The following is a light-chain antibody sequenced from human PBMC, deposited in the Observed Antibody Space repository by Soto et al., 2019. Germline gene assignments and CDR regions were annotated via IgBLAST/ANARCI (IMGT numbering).Light chain of an antibody. Sequence: QSVLTQPPSASGTPGQRVTISCSGSSSNIGSNTVNWYQQLPGTAPKLLICTNNQRPSGVPDRFSGSKSGTSAPLAISGLQSEDEADYYCAAGDDSLNGVVFGGGTKLTVL. V-gene: IGLV1-44*01. CDR1: SSNIGSNT. CDR2: TNN. J-gene: IGLJ2*01. CDR3: AAGDDSLNGVV.